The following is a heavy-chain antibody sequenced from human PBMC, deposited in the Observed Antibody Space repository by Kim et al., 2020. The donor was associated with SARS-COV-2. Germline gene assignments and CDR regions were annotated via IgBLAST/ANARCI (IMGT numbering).Heavy chain of an antibody. J-gene: IGHJ6*02. CDR3: AKHPLVGLSWYGVSYYGMDD. CDR2: IYYSGST. V-gene: IGHV4-39*01. Sequence: SETLSLTCTVSGGSISSSSYYWGWIRQPPGKGLEWIGSIYYSGSTYYNPSLKSRVTISVDTSKNQFSLKLSSVTAADTAVYYCAKHPLVGLSWYGVSYYGMDDWGQGTTVTVSS. D-gene: IGHD6-13*01. CDR1: GGSISSSSYY.